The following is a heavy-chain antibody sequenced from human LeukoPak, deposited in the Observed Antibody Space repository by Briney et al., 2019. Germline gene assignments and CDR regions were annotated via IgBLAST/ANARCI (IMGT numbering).Heavy chain of an antibody. J-gene: IGHJ6*04. D-gene: IGHD2-2*01. Sequence: GGSLRLSCAASGFTFSSYAMSWVRQAPGKGLDWVSAISGSGGSTYYADSVKGRFTISGDNSKNTLYLQMNSLRAEDTAVYYCAKEGRCSSTSCYYYGMDVWGKGTTVTVSS. V-gene: IGHV3-23*01. CDR3: AKEGRCSSTSCYYYGMDV. CDR2: ISGSGGST. CDR1: GFTFSSYA.